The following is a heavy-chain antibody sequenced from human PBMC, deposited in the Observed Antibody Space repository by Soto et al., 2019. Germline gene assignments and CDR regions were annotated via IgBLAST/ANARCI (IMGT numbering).Heavy chain of an antibody. CDR1: GDFLSSYY. D-gene: IGHD2-15*01. J-gene: IGHJ4*02. V-gene: IGHV4-59*01. CDR3: ARGGCSGGSCQALDY. Sequence: SETLSLTCTVSGDFLSSYYWSWIRQSPVKGLEWIGYIYYSGITNYNASLKGRVTMSVDTSKNQFSLKLNSVTAADTAVYYCARGGCSGGSCQALDYWGQGTLVTFSS. CDR2: IYYSGIT.